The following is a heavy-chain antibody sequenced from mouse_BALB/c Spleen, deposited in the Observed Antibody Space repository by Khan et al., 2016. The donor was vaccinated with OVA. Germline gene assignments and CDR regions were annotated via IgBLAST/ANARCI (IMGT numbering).Heavy chain of an antibody. CDR2: IWSDGRT. Sequence: QVQLKESGPDLVAPSQSLSITCTVSGFSLTSYAIHWVRQPPGKGLEWLVVIWSDGRTTYNSALKSRLSISKDNSTSHVFLKINSLQTDDTAMYYCSRHQFPLSMDSWGQGTSVTVSS. CDR1: GFSLTSYA. J-gene: IGHJ4*01. CDR3: SRHQFPLSMDS. V-gene: IGHV2-6-2*01.